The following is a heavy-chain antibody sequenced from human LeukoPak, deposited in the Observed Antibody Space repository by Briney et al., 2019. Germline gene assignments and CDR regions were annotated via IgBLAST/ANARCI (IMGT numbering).Heavy chain of an antibody. J-gene: IGHJ4*02. CDR1: GFTFRNYW. CDR3: ASRLG. CDR2: TKEDGSEK. Sequence: PGGSLRLSCAVSGFTFRNYWMSWVRQALGKGLEWVANTKEDGSEKNYVDSVKGRFTISRDNADNSLYLQMNSLRVEDTAVYYCASRLGWGQGTLVTVSS. V-gene: IGHV3-7*01.